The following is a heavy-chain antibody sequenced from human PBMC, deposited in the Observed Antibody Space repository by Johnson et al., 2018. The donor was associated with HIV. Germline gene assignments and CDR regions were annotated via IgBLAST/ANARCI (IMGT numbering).Heavy chain of an antibody. Sequence: VQLVESGGGVVQPGRSLRLSCAASRFTFSTSAMHWVRQAPGKGLEWVAVISYDGSNKYYADSVKGRFTISRDNSKNTLYLQMNSLRAEDTAVYYCAKDRWSSSWANDAFDIWGQGTMVTVSS. CDR1: RFTFSTSA. CDR3: AKDRWSSSWANDAFDI. J-gene: IGHJ3*02. CDR2: ISYDGSNK. V-gene: IGHV3-30*04. D-gene: IGHD6-13*01.